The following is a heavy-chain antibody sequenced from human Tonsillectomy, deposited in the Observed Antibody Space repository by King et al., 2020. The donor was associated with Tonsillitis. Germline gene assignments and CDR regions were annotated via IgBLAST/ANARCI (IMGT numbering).Heavy chain of an antibody. CDR2: IYYSGST. V-gene: IGHV4-59*01. CDR3: ARATRIAVAGMAVVSYAFDI. D-gene: IGHD6-19*01. Sequence: QLQESGPGLVKPSETLSLTCTVSGGSISSYYWSWIRQPPGKGLEWIGYIYYSGSTNYNPSLKSRVTISVDTSKNQFSLKLSSVTAADTAVYYCARATRIAVAGMAVVSYAFDIWGQGTMFTVSS. J-gene: IGHJ3*02. CDR1: GGSISSYY.